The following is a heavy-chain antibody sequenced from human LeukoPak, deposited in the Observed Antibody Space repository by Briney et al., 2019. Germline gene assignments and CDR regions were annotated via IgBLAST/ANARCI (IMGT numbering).Heavy chain of an antibody. D-gene: IGHD2-2*01. CDR2: ISGSGGST. V-gene: IGHV3-23*01. CDR3: AKDLQPPYCSSTSCYQSQH. J-gene: IGHJ1*01. Sequence: AGGSLRLSCAASGFTFSSYAMSWVRQAPGKGLEWVSAISGSGGSTYYADSVKGRFTISRDNSKNTLYLQMNSLRAEDTAVYYCAKDLQPPYCSSTSCYQSQHWGQGTLVTVSS. CDR1: GFTFSSYA.